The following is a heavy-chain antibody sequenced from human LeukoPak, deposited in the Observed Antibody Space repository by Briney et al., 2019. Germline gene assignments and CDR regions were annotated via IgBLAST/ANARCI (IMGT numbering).Heavy chain of an antibody. CDR2: ISSDGGSP. J-gene: IGHJ4*02. CDR3: ARERGRNGDYDY. D-gene: IGHD1-1*01. V-gene: IGHV3-64*01. CDR1: GITFSSYP. Sequence: GGSLRLSCVASGITFSSYPMHWVRQAPGKGMEYVSAISSDGGSPYYANSVKGRFTISRDNSKNTLYLQTGSLRTEDMAVYYCARERGRNGDYDYWGQGTLVTVSS.